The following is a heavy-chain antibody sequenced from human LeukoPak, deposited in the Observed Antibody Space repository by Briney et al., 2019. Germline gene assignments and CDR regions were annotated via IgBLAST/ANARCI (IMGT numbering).Heavy chain of an antibody. J-gene: IGHJ4*02. D-gene: IGHD5-18*01. V-gene: IGHV3-43D*04. CDR2: ISWDGGST. CDR3: AKPTSTGYSYGLVY. Sequence: GGSVRLSCAASGFTFDDYAMHWVRQAPGKGLEWVSLISWDGGSTYYADSVKGRFTISRDNSKNSLYLQMNSLRAEDTALYYCAKPTSTGYSYGLVYWGQGTLVTVSS. CDR1: GFTFDDYA.